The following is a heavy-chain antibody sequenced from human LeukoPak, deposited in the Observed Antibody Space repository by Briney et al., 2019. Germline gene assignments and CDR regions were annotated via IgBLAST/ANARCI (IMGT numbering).Heavy chain of an antibody. CDR1: GFTFSTYA. CDR2: ISGSGGTT. J-gene: IGHJ4*02. CDR3: AKGHLCFGEFYFDY. Sequence: GGSLRLSCAASGFTFSTYAMSWVRQAPGKGLEWVSGISGSGGTTYYADSVKGRFTISRDNSKNTLDLQMNSLRAEDTAVYYCAKGHLCFGEFYFDYWGQGTLVPVST. D-gene: IGHD3-10*01. V-gene: IGHV3-23*01.